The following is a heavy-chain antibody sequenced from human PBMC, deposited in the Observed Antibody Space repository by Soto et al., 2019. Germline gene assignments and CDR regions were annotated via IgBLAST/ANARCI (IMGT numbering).Heavy chain of an antibody. J-gene: IGHJ4*02. Sequence: SETLSLTCTVSCGSISSYYWSWIRQPPGKGLEWIGYIYYSGSTNHNPSLKSRVTISVDTSKNQFSLKLSSVTAADTAVCYCASGRVAALLDYWGQGTLVTVS. V-gene: IGHV4-59*01. CDR3: ASGRVAALLDY. CDR2: IYYSGST. D-gene: IGHD6-6*01. CDR1: CGSISSYY.